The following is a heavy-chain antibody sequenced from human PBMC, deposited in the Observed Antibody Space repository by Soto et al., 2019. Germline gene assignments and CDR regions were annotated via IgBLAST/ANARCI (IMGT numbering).Heavy chain of an antibody. D-gene: IGHD3-10*01. CDR3: ARLYGSGPYYYGMDV. CDR1: GYSVTSYW. Sequence: PGESLKISCKGSGYSVTSYWISWVRQMPGKGLEWMGRIDPSDSYTNYSPSFQGHVTISADKSISTAYLQWSSLKASDTAMYYCARLYGSGPYYYGMDVWGQGTTVTVSS. V-gene: IGHV5-10-1*01. CDR2: IDPSDSYT. J-gene: IGHJ6*02.